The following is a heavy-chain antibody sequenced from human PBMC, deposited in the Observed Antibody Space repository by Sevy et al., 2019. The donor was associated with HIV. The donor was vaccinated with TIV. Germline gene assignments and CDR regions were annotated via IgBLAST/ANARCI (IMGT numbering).Heavy chain of an antibody. J-gene: IGHJ4*02. CDR1: GYSFTSHW. CDR2: IYPDDSDT. Sequence: GESLKISCKGSGYSFTSHWIGWVRHMPGKGLEWMGIIYPDDSDTRCCPSFQGQVTFSADKSISTAYLQWSSLKASDTAMYYCATSRSGYFDSSGYYIYWGQGTLVTVSS. V-gene: IGHV5-51*01. D-gene: IGHD3-22*01. CDR3: ATSRSGYFDSSGYYIY.